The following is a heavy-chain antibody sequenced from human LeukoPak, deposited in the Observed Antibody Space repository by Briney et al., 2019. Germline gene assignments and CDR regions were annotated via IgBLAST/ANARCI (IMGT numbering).Heavy chain of an antibody. J-gene: IGHJ4*02. CDR3: ARQRTSRSRGD. CDR1: GGSISSSSYY. Sequence: PSETLSLTRTVSGGSISSSSYYWGWIRQPPGKGLEWIGSIYYSGSTYYNPSLKSRVTISVDTSKNQFSLKLSSVTAADTAVYYCARQRTSRSRGDWGQGTLVTVSS. CDR2: IYYSGST. V-gene: IGHV4-39*01. D-gene: IGHD6-6*01.